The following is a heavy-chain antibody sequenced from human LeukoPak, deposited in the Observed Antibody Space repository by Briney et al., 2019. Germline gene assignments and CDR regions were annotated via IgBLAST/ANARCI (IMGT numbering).Heavy chain of an antibody. CDR2: ISGSGGST. Sequence: PGGSLRLSCAASGFTFSDYGIHWVRQAPGKGLEWVSAISGSGGSTYYADSVKGRFTISRDNSKNTLYLQMNSLRAEDTAVYYCAKERSVYYDSSGYSGFDYWGQGTLVTVSS. J-gene: IGHJ4*02. CDR1: GFTFSDYG. V-gene: IGHV3-23*01. CDR3: AKERSVYYDSSGYSGFDY. D-gene: IGHD3-22*01.